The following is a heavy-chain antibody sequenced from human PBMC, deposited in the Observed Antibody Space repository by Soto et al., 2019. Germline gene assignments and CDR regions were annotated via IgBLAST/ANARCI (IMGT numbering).Heavy chain of an antibody. D-gene: IGHD3-16*01. CDR1: GFSLSTSGVG. Sequence: QITLKESGPTLVKPTQTLTLTCTFSGFSLSTSGVGVGWIRQPPGKALEWLALIYWDDDRRPPLKSRLTITKDTSKNQVVLTMTHMDPVDTATYYCAHFNDYIWGSPFDYWGQGALVTVSS. J-gene: IGHJ4*02. CDR2: IYWDDDR. V-gene: IGHV2-5*02. CDR3: AHFNDYIWGSPFDY.